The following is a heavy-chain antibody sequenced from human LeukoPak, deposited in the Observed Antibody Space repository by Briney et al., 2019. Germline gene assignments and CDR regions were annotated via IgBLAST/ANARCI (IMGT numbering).Heavy chain of an antibody. V-gene: IGHV1-18*01. J-gene: IGHJ4*02. D-gene: IGHD3-9*01. CDR3: ARAVLRYFDWLLFWPYFDY. CDR1: GYTFTSYG. CDR2: ISAYNGNT. Sequence: ASVKVSCKASGYTFTSYGISWVRQAPGQGLEWMGWISAYNGNTNYAQKLQGRVTMTTDTSTSTAYMELRSLRSDDTAVYYCARAVLRYFDWLLFWPYFDYWGQGTLVTVSS.